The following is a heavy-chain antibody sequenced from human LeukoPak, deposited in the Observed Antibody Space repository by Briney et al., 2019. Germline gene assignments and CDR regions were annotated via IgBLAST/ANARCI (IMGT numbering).Heavy chain of an antibody. Sequence: HPGGSLRLSCAASGFTFSTYAMGWVRQAPGEGLEWVSSIKGGGGDPFYADSVRGRFTISRVKSKNTLYLQLNSLRAEDTAVYFCAQGGHDYNPFYYWGQGTLVTVSS. CDR2: IKGGGGDP. D-gene: IGHD4-11*01. J-gene: IGHJ4*02. CDR3: AQGGHDYNPFYY. V-gene: IGHV3-23*01. CDR1: GFTFSTYA.